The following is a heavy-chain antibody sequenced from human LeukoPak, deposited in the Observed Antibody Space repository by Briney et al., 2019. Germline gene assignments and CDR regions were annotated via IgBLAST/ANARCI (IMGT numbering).Heavy chain of an antibody. CDR1: GGSISSYY. V-gene: IGHV4-59*08. CDR2: IYYSGST. D-gene: IGHD2-2*02. Sequence: SETLSLTCTVSGGSISSYYWSWIRQPPGKGLEWIGYIYYSGSTNYNPSLKSRVTISVDTSKNQFSLTLSSVTAADTAVYYCARRSHHAVVPAAILSYYYYMDVWGKGTTVTVSS. CDR3: ARRSHHAVVPAAILSYYYYMDV. J-gene: IGHJ6*03.